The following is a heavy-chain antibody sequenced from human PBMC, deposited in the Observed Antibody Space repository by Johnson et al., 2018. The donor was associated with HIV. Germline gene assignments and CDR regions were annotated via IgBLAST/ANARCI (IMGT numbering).Heavy chain of an antibody. Sequence: RQAPGKGLVWVSRTNSDGSSTNYADSVKGRFTISRDKAKNTLHLQMNSLRPEDTAVYYCARDGRDLVTRGSFDVWGQGTVVTVSS. V-gene: IGHV3-74*01. CDR3: ARDGRDLVTRGSFDV. CDR2: TNSDGSST. J-gene: IGHJ3*01. D-gene: IGHD3-9*01.